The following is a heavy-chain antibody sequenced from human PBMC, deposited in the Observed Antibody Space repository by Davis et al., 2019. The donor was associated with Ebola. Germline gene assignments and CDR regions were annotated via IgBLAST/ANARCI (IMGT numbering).Heavy chain of an antibody. Sequence: SETLSLTCTVSGGSISSYYWSWIRQPPGKGLEWIGYIYYSGSTYYNPSLKSRVTISVDTSKNQFSLKLSSVTAADTAVYYCAREVGYYGMDVWGQGTTVTVSS. V-gene: IGHV4-59*12. CDR1: GGSISSYY. J-gene: IGHJ6*02. CDR3: AREVGYYGMDV. CDR2: IYYSGST. D-gene: IGHD1-26*01.